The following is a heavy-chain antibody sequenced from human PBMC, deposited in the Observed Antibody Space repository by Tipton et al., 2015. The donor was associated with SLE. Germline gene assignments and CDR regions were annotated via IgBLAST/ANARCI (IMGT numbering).Heavy chain of an antibody. D-gene: IGHD6-6*01. V-gene: IGHV4-59*01. Sequence: LRLSCTVSGGSISSYYWSWIRLPPGKGLEWIGYIYYSGSTNYNPSLKSRVTISVDTSKNQFSLKLSSVTAADTAVYYCARDLAARGGHYFDYWGQGTLVTVSS. J-gene: IGHJ4*02. CDR3: ARDLAARGGHYFDY. CDR1: GGSISSYY. CDR2: IYYSGST.